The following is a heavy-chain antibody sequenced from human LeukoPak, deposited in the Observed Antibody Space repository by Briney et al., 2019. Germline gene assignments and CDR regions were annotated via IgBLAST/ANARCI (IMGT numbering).Heavy chain of an antibody. CDR2: IYSDGST. V-gene: IGHV3-53*01. CDR1: GFTVSSNY. J-gene: IGHJ4*02. D-gene: IGHD5-18*01. CDR3: ARDLDSYGSY. Sequence: GGSLRLSCAASGFTVSSNYMSWVRQVPGKGLEWVSVIYSDGSTYYADSVKGRFTISRDNSKNTVYLQMNSLRAEDTAVYYCARDLDSYGSYWGQGTLVTVTS.